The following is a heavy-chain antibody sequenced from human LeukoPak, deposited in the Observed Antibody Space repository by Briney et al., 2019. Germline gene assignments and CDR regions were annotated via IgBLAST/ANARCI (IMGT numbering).Heavy chain of an antibody. V-gene: IGHV3-9*01. CDR1: GFTFSSYS. CDR2: ISWNSGSI. D-gene: IGHD4-23*01. Sequence: GGSLRLSCAASGFTFSSYSMNWVRQAPGKGLEWVSGISWNSGSIGYADSVKGRFTISRDNAKNSLYLQMNSLRAEDTALYYCAKTPDGLRWSAEYFQHWGQGTLVTVSS. J-gene: IGHJ1*01. CDR3: AKTPDGLRWSAEYFQH.